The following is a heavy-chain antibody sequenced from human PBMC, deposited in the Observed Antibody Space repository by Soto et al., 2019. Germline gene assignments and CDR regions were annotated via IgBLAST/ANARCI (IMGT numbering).Heavy chain of an antibody. D-gene: IGHD3-10*01. J-gene: IGHJ6*04. Sequence: SVKVSCNASGGTFSSYAISWVLQAPGQGLEWMGGIIPIFGTANYAQKFQGRVTITADESTSTAYMELSSLRSEDTAVYYCARDQWYYGSGSCSNYYGMDVWGNGTTVTVSS. CDR2: IIPIFGTA. CDR1: GGTFSSYA. CDR3: ARDQWYYGSGSCSNYYGMDV. V-gene: IGHV1-69*13.